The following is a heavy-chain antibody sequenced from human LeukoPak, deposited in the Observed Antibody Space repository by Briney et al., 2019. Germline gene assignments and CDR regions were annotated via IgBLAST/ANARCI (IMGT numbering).Heavy chain of an antibody. CDR2: MNPNSGNT. CDR3: ARQFRYSSSWYVIGY. Sequence: ASVKVSCKASGYTFTSYDINWVRQATGQGHEWMGWMNPNSGNTGYAQKFQGRVTMTRNTSISTAYMELSSLRSEDTAVYYCARQFRYSSSWYVIGYWGQGTLVTVSS. D-gene: IGHD6-13*01. V-gene: IGHV1-8*01. CDR1: GYTFTSYD. J-gene: IGHJ4*02.